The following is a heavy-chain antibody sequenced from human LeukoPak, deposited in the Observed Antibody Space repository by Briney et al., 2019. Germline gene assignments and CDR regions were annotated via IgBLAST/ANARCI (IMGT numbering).Heavy chain of an antibody. CDR1: GGTFSSYA. D-gene: IGHD5-12*01. CDR2: IIPIFGTA. J-gene: IGHJ4*02. Sequence: GASVKVSCKASGGTFSSYAISWVRQAPGQGLEWMGGIIPIFGTANYAQRFQGRVTITADESTSTAYMELSSLRSEDTAVYYCARGGYGSPRINFDYWGQGTLVTVSS. CDR3: ARGGYGSPRINFDY. V-gene: IGHV1-69*13.